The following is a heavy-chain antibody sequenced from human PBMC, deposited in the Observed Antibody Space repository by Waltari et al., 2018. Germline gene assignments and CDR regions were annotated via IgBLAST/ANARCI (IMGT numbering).Heavy chain of an antibody. D-gene: IGHD2-15*01. V-gene: IGHV4-38-2*01. Sequence: QVQLQESGPGLVKPSETLSLTCAVSGYSIISGYYSGWIRQPPGKGRGWIGSLYHSGLPSDNPSLKSRVTILGDTSKSQFALKLGAVTAADTAVYYCQLGENGGWSSGRSYFGYWGQGTLVTVSS. CDR1: GYSIISGYY. CDR2: LYHSGLP. J-gene: IGHJ4*02. CDR3: QLGENGGWSSGRSYFGY.